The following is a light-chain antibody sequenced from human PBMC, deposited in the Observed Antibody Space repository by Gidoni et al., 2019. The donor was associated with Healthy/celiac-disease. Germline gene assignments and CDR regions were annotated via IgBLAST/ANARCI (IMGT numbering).Light chain of an antibody. CDR3: QQRSNLPLT. Sequence: EIVLTQSPATLSLSPGERATLSCRARQSVSCYLAWYQQKPGQAPSLLIYDASNRATGIPARFSGSGSGTDFTLTISSLEPEDFAVYYCQQRSNLPLTFGQGTKVDIK. CDR2: DAS. V-gene: IGKV3-11*01. CDR1: QSVSCY. J-gene: IGKJ1*01.